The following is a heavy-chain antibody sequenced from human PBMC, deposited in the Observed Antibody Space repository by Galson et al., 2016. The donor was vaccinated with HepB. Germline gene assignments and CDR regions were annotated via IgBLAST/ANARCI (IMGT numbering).Heavy chain of an antibody. J-gene: IGHJ3*01. CDR2: IHHTGTS. CDR3: ARTSRAYNSNAFDL. Sequence: TLSLTCAVSGTSITSAAYYWSWIRQHPGRGLEWIAYIHHTGTSQHNPSLKSRITISLDTSKNQFSLKLISVNVADTALCYCARTSRAYNSNAFDLWGQGTLVTVSS. D-gene: IGHD5-24*01. V-gene: IGHV4-31*11. CDR1: GTSITSAAYY.